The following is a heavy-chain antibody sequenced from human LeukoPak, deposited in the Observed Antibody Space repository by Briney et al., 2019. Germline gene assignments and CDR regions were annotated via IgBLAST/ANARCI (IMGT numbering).Heavy chain of an antibody. J-gene: IGHJ5*02. CDR2: INPNSGGT. Sequence: GASVKVSCKASGYTFTGYYMHWVRQAPGQGLEWMGWINPNSGGTNYAQKFQGRVTMTRDTSISTAYMELRSLRSDDTAVYYCARDREWYYDFWSGSNWFDPWGQGTLVTVSS. CDR3: ARDREWYYDFWSGSNWFDP. V-gene: IGHV1-2*02. D-gene: IGHD3-3*01. CDR1: GYTFTGYY.